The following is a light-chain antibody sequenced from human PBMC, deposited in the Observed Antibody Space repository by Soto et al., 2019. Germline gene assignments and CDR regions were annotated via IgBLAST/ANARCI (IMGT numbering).Light chain of an antibody. CDR1: QSISSY. CDR2: AAY. V-gene: IGKV1-39*01. J-gene: IGKJ3*01. CDR3: QQSYSTLMVT. Sequence: DIQMTQSPSSLSASVGDRVTITCRASQSISSYLNWYQQKPGKAPKLLIYAAYSLQSGVPSRFSGSGSGTDFTLTISSLQPEDFATYYCQQSYSTLMVTFGPGTKVDIK.